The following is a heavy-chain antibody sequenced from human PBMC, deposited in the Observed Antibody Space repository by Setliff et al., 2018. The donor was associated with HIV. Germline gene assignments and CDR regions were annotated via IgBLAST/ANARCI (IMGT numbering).Heavy chain of an antibody. D-gene: IGHD1-1*01. Sequence: SETLSLTCTVSGGSISSGSYYWSWIRQPAGRELELIGRIYTSGSTNYNPSLKSRVTVSVDTSKNQFSLKLNSVTAADTAVYFCARGTYYYYYYMDVWGKGTTVTVS. V-gene: IGHV4-61*02. J-gene: IGHJ6*03. CDR1: GGSISSGSYY. CDR3: ARGTYYYYYYMDV. CDR2: IYTSGST.